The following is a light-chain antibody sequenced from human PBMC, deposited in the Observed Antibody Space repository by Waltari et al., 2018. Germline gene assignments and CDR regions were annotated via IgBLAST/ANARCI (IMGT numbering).Light chain of an antibody. J-gene: IGKJ4*01. CDR2: GAS. V-gene: IGKV3-20*01. CDR3: QQYESSVT. CDR1: QSVRGNY. Sequence: IVLTQSPGTLSLSPGERATLPCRASQSVRGNYLAWYQQKPGQAPRLVIYGASSRATGIPDRFSGSGSGTDFTLTITRLEPEDFAVYFCQQYESSVTFGGGTKVEIK.